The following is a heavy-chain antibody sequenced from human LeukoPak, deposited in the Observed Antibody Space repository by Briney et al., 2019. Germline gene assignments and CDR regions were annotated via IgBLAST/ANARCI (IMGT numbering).Heavy chain of an antibody. CDR2: ISYDGSNK. D-gene: IGHD6-19*01. J-gene: IGHJ4*02. CDR1: GFTFGSYA. Sequence: GGSLRLSCAASGFTFGSYAMHWVRQAPGKGLEWVAVISYDGSNKYYADSVKGRFTISRDNSKNTLYLQMNSLRAEDTAVYYCARVGVAGTGYWGQGTLVTVSS. CDR3: ARVGVAGTGY. V-gene: IGHV3-30-3*01.